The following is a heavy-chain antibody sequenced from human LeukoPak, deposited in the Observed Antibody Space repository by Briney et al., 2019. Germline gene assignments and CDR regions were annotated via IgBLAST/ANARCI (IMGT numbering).Heavy chain of an antibody. Sequence: GESLKISCKGSGYRFTSYWIGWVRQMPGKGLEWMGIIYPGDSDTRYSPSFQGQVTISADKSISTAYLQWSSLKASDTAMYYCALVTRELHQPLDWYFDLWGRGTLVTVSS. CDR3: ALVTRELHQPLDWYFDL. CDR1: GYRFTSYW. J-gene: IGHJ2*01. D-gene: IGHD1-26*01. CDR2: IYPGDSDT. V-gene: IGHV5-51*01.